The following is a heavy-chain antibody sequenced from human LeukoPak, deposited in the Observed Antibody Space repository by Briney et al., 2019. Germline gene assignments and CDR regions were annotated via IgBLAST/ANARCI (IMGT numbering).Heavy chain of an antibody. J-gene: IGHJ4*02. CDR2: ISYDGSNK. Sequence: GGSLRLSCAASGFTFSSYAMHWVRQAPGKGLEWVAVISYDGSNKYYADSVKGRCTISRDNSKNRLYLQVNSLRAEDTAFYYYAREMTTHFDYWGQGTLVTVSS. D-gene: IGHD4-11*01. CDR1: GFTFSSYA. CDR3: AREMTTHFDY. V-gene: IGHV3-30-3*01.